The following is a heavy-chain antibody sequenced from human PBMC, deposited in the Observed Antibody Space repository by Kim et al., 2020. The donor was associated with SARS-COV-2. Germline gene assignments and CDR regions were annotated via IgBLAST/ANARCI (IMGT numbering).Heavy chain of an antibody. V-gene: IGHV1-69*02. CDR1: GGTFSSYT. CDR3: ASLGYCSGGSCLDGLYYFDY. J-gene: IGHJ4*02. CDR2: IIPILGIA. D-gene: IGHD2-15*01. Sequence: SVKVSCKASGGTFSSYTISWVRQAPGQGLEWMGRIIPILGIANYAQKFQGRVTITADKSTSTAYMELSSLRSEDTAVYYCASLGYCSGGSCLDGLYYFDYWGQGTLVTVSS.